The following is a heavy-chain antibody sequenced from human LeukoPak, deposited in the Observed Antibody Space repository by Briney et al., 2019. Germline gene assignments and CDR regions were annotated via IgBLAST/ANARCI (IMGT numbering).Heavy chain of an antibody. V-gene: IGHV1-18*01. CDR1: GYTFINHG. J-gene: IGHJ4*02. CDR3: AKGGSGWSLDY. D-gene: IGHD6-19*01. CDR2: TSTYNT. Sequence: GASVKVSCKASGYTFINHGISWVRQAPGQGLEWMGWTSTYNTNYIQKLQARVTMTADTSTSTAYMELRGLRSDDTAVYYCAKGGSGWSLDYWGQGTLVTVSS.